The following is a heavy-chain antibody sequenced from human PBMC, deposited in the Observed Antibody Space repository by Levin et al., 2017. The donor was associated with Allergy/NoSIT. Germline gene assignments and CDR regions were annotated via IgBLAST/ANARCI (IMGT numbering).Heavy chain of an antibody. J-gene: IGHJ4*02. D-gene: IGHD3-22*01. Sequence: PGGSLRLSCAASGFSFSSYWMHWVRQAPGKGLVWVSRINSDGSSTSYADSVKGRLTISRDNAKSTLYLQMNSLRAEDTAVYYCARGYFDFSAYTLYWGQGTLVTVSS. CDR1: GFSFSSYW. V-gene: IGHV3-74*01. CDR2: INSDGSST. CDR3: ARGYFDFSAYTLY.